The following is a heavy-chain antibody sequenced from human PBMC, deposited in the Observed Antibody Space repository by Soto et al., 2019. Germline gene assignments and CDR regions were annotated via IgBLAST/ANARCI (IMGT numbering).Heavy chain of an antibody. D-gene: IGHD2-2*01. V-gene: IGHV3-11*01. J-gene: IGHJ6*02. CDR1: GFTFSDYY. CDR2: ISSRGSAR. CDR3: ARDVNPGAKIVVVPGAMRLYYYDGMDV. Sequence: QVQLVESGGGLVKPGGSLRLSCAAAGFTFSDYYMSWVRQTPGKGLEWLSYISSRGSARYYADSVKGRFTISRDNAKNSLFMHMSSLRVEDTAVYYGARDVNPGAKIVVVPGAMRLYYYDGMDVWGQGTTFTVSS.